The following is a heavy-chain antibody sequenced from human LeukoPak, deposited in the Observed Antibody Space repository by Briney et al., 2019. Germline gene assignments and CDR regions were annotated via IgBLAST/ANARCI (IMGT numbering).Heavy chain of an antibody. Sequence: PGRSLRLSCAASGFTFSSYGMHWVRQAPGKGLEWVAVISYEGSNKYYADSVKGRFTISRDNSKNTLYLQMNSLRAEDTAVYYCAKDHQLVPDYWGQGTLVTVSS. CDR3: AKDHQLVPDY. CDR2: ISYEGSNK. J-gene: IGHJ4*02. CDR1: GFTFSSYG. V-gene: IGHV3-30*18. D-gene: IGHD6-13*01.